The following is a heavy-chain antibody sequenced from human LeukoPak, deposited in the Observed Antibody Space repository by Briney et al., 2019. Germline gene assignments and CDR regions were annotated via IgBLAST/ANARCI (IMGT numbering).Heavy chain of an antibody. CDR1: GGSISSYY. Sequence: SETLSLTCTVSGGSISSYYWTWFRQSPGKGLEWIGYISDSGSTNYNPSLKSRLTISVDTSKNQFSLKLNTVTAADTAVYYCARVLAVTGTPKRFDYWGQGTLVTVSS. D-gene: IGHD6-19*01. V-gene: IGHV4-59*01. CDR2: ISDSGST. CDR3: ARVLAVTGTPKRFDY. J-gene: IGHJ4*02.